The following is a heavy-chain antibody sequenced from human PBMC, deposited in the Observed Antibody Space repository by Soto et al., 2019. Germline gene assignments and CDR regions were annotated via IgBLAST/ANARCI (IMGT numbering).Heavy chain of an antibody. CDR2: INHSGST. J-gene: IGHJ4*02. CDR1: GGSFSGYY. Sequence: PSETLSLTCAVYGGSFSGYYWSWIRQPPGKGLEWIGEINHSGSTNYNPSLKSRVTISVDTSKNQFSLKLSSVTAADTAVYYCATSGYLPYFDYWGQGTLVTVSS. CDR3: ATSGYLPYFDY. V-gene: IGHV4-34*01. D-gene: IGHD5-12*01.